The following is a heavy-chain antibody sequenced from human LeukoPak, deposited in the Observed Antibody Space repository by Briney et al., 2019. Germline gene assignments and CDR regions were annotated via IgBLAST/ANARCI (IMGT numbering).Heavy chain of an antibody. J-gene: IGHJ4*02. CDR2: ISYDGSNK. Sequence: ARSLRLSCAASGFTFSSYAMHWVRQAPGKGLEWVAVISYDGSNKYYADSVKGRFTISRDNSKNTLYLQMNSLRAEDTAVYYCARRGATTSGGYFDYWGQGTLVTVSS. D-gene: IGHD1-26*01. V-gene: IGHV3-30*04. CDR1: GFTFSSYA. CDR3: ARRGATTSGGYFDY.